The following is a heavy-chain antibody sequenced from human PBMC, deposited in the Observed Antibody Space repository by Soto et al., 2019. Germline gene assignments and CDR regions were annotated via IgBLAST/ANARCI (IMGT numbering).Heavy chain of an antibody. J-gene: IGHJ1*01. V-gene: IGHV3-74*01. Sequence: EVQLVESGGGLVQPGGSLRLSCVASGFTFSSYWMHWVRQAPGKGLVWVSSISNDGSSIYADPVKGRFTISRDNAKNTLYLQMNSLRAEDTALYYCARLPNKIPQNWGQGTLVIVSP. CDR1: GFTFSSYW. CDR2: ISNDGSS. CDR3: ARLPNKIPQN.